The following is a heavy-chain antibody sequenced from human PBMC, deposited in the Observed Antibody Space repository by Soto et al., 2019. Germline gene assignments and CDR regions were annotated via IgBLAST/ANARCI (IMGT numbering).Heavy chain of an antibody. J-gene: IGHJ6*02. CDR2: IERDDDDK. CDR3: ARSIRGPRRFNGMDV. V-gene: IGHV2-70*13. D-gene: IGHD1-20*01. Sequence: SGPTLVNPTDTLTLTCTFSGFSLTSPGRCVSWIRQPPGKALEWLALIERDDDDKYYSTSLKTRLTISKDTRKNQVVLTMANMDPADTGTYYCARSIRGPRRFNGMDVWGQGTTVTVSS. CDR1: GFSLTSPGRC.